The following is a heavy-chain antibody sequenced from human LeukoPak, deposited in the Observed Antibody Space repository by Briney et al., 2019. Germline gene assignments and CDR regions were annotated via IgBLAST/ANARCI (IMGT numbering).Heavy chain of an antibody. CDR1: GFTFSRYW. D-gene: IGHD3-9*01. CDR2: IKQDGREK. CDR3: ARVEDYDILTGFDY. Sequence: PGGSLRLSCAASGFTFSRYWMSWVRQAPGKGLEGVANIKQDGREKYYVDSVKGRFTISRDNAKKSLYLQMNSLRAEDTAVYYCARVEDYDILTGFDYWGQGALVTVSS. V-gene: IGHV3-7*01. J-gene: IGHJ4*02.